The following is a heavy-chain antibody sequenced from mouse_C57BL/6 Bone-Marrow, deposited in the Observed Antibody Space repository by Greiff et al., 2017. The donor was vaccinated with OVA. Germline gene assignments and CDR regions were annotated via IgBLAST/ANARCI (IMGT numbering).Heavy chain of an antibody. CDR2: IYPRSGNT. CDR1: GYTFTSYG. D-gene: IGHD1-1*01. J-gene: IGHJ3*01. V-gene: IGHV1-81*01. Sequence: QVQLKQSGAELARPGASVKLSCKASGYTFTSYGISWVKQRTGQGLEWIGEIYPRSGNTYYNEKFKGKATLTADKSSSTAYMELRSLTSEDSAVYFCARPTLDYGSSPAWFAYWGQGTLVTVSA. CDR3: ARPTLDYGSSPAWFAY.